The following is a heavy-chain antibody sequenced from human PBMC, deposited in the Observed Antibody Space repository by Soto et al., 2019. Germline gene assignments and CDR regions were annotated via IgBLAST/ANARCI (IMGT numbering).Heavy chain of an antibody. J-gene: IGHJ4*02. Sequence: GGSLRLSCAASGFTFSSYGMHWVRQAPGKGLEWVAVIWYDGSNKYYADSVKGRFTISRDNSKNTLYLQMNSLRAEDTAVYYCARAQTDNCNDRFPSYCGQGTLVTVSS. CDR3: ARAQTDNCNDRFPSY. V-gene: IGHV3-33*08. CDR2: IWYDGSNK. CDR1: GFTFSSYG. D-gene: IGHD1-1*01.